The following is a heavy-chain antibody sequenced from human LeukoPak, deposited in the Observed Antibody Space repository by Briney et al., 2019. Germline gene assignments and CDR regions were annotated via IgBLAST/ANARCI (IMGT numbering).Heavy chain of an antibody. CDR2: IYPGDSDT. CDR1: GYSITSYW. Sequence: NLGAPLKISSKGSGYSITSYWIGWVRQLPGKRLEWMEIIYPGDSDTRYSPSSQGQITISTDKSITTSYLQWSSLKASETAMYYCARGYYGSGSGPGRFDPWGQGNLVTVSS. V-gene: IGHV5-51*01. CDR3: ARGYYGSGSGPGRFDP. J-gene: IGHJ5*02. D-gene: IGHD3-10*01.